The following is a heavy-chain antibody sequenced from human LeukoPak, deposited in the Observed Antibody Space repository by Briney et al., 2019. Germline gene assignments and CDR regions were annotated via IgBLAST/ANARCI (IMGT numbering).Heavy chain of an antibody. CDR2: INWDSGRT. D-gene: IGHD6-13*01. CDR1: GFTFDDFG. CDR3: ARDPSSSTYWYFDI. Sequence: GGSLRLSCAASGFTFDDFGMSWVRQAPGKGLEWISGINWDSGRTQYAASVKGRFTISRDNAKNSVYLQMNSLSAEDTALYYCARDPSSSTYWYFDIWGRGTLVTVSS. V-gene: IGHV3-20*04. J-gene: IGHJ2*01.